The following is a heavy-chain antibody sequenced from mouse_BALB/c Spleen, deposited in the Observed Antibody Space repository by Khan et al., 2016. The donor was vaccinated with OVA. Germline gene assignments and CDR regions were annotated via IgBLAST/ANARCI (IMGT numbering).Heavy chain of an antibody. CDR2: ISSTGTYT. D-gene: IGHD2-10*01. V-gene: IGHV5-9*02. J-gene: IGHJ3*01. CDR1: GFAFNSYD. CDR3: TRQSYYGNTWFTY. Sequence: EVKLLESGGGLVKPGGSLTLSCEVSGFAFNSYDMPWVRQPPEKRLEWVATISSTGTYTYYPASVKGRFTISRDTARNTLYLQMSSLRSEDTALYYCTRQSYYGNTWFTYWGQGTLVTVSA.